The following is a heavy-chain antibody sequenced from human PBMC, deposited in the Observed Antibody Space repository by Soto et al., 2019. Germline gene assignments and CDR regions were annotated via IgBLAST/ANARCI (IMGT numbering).Heavy chain of an antibody. CDR3: ARGRYCLTGRCFPNWFDS. D-gene: IGHD2-15*01. Sequence: SETLSLTCSVSGDSTSTVDYFWAWIRQPPGQALEYIGYIYKSTTTYYNPSFESRVAISLDTSKSQFSLTVTSVTAADTAVYFCARGRYCLTGRCFPNWFDSWGQGTLVTVSS. J-gene: IGHJ5*01. CDR1: GDSTSTVDYF. CDR2: IYKSTTT. V-gene: IGHV4-30-4*01.